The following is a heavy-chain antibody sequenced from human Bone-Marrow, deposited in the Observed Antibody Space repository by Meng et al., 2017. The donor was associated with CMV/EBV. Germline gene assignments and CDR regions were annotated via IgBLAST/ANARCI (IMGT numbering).Heavy chain of an antibody. V-gene: IGHV1-69*05. CDR3: ACGYSSSWYYFDY. Sequence: SVKVTCKASGGTFSSYAISWVRQAPGQGLEWMGGIIPIFGTANYAQKFQGRVTITTDESTSTAYMELSSLRSEDTAVYYCACGYSSSWYYFDYWGQGTLVTVSS. J-gene: IGHJ4*02. CDR2: IIPIFGTA. D-gene: IGHD6-13*01. CDR1: GGTFSSYA.